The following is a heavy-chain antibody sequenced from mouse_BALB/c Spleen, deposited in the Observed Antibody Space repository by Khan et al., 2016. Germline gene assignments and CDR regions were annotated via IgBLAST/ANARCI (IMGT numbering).Heavy chain of an antibody. D-gene: IGHD1-1*01. J-gene: IGHJ4*01. CDR1: GYTFTSYW. CDR3: ARYYGRSYYSIDY. Sequence: QVQLQQSGAELAKPGASVKLSCKASGYTFTSYWMDWVKQRPGQGLEWIGYINPSTGYTEYNQKFKDKATLTADKSSSTAYMQLSSLTSEDSAVYYCARYYGRSYYSIDYWRQETTVPVSS. V-gene: IGHV1-7*01. CDR2: INPSTGYT.